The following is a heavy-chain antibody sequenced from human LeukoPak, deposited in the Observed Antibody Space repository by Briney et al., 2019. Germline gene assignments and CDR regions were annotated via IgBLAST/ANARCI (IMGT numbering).Heavy chain of an antibody. CDR1: GGSISSYY. V-gene: IGHV4-59*01. CDR3: AKDFRPVSTIVVVPEDWFDP. Sequence: SETLSLTCSVSGGSISSYYWSWIRQPPGKGLEYIGYIYYSGSTNYNPSLKSRVTISVDTSKDQFSLNLTSVTAADTAVYYCAKDFRPVSTIVVVPEDWFDPWGQGTLVTVSS. D-gene: IGHD2-2*01. J-gene: IGHJ5*02. CDR2: IYYSGST.